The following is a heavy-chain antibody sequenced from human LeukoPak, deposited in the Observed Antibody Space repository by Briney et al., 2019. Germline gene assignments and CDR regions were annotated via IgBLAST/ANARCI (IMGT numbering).Heavy chain of an antibody. J-gene: IGHJ4*02. V-gene: IGHV1-2*02. Sequence: ASVKVSCKASGYTFTGYYMHWVRQAPGQGLEWMGWINPNSGGTNYAQKFQGRVTMTRDTSISTAYMELSRLRSDDTAVYYCARVGARITMVRGGINKYYFDYWGQGTLVTLSS. CDR2: INPNSGGT. CDR1: GYTFTGYY. D-gene: IGHD3-10*01. CDR3: ARVGARITMVRGGINKYYFDY.